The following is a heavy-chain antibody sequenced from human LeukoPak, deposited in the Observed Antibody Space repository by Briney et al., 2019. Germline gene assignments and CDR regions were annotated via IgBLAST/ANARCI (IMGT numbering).Heavy chain of an antibody. CDR1: GYTFTSYY. J-gene: IGHJ3*02. CDR2: INPSGGST. CDR3: ARPRLDYGDYLQSDDAFDI. Sequence: ASVNVSCKASGYTFTSYYMHWVRQAPGQGLEWMGIINPSGGSTSYAQKFQGRVTMTRDTSTSTVYMELSSLRSEDTAVYYCARPRLDYGDYLQSDDAFDIWGQGTMVTVSS. V-gene: IGHV1-46*01. D-gene: IGHD4-17*01.